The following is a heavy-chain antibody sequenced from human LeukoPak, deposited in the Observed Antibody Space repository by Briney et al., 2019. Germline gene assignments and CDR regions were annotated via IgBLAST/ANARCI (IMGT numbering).Heavy chain of an antibody. V-gene: IGHV4-30-4*08. CDR3: ARDPRYYDFWSGSVFGPPWGAFDI. D-gene: IGHD3-3*01. Sequence: NTSETLSLTCTVSGGSISSGDYYWSWIRQPPGKGLEWIGYIYYSGSTYYNPSLKSRVTISVDTSKNQFSLKLSSVTAADTAVYYCARDPRYYDFWSGSVFGPPWGAFDIWGQGTMVTVSS. J-gene: IGHJ3*02. CDR1: GGSISSGDYY. CDR2: IYYSGST.